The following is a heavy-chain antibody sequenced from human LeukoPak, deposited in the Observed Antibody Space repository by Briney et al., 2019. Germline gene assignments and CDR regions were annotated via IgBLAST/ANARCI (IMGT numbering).Heavy chain of an antibody. D-gene: IGHD1-26*01. CDR3: ARWRPYSGSYGDYFDY. CDR1: GGSFSSYA. V-gene: IGHV1-69*05. Sequence: SVKVSCKAPGGSFSSYAIRWVRQAPGEGLEWMGGIIPIFGTANYAQKFQGRVTITTDESTSTAYMELSSLRSEDTAVYYCARWRPYSGSYGDYFDYWGQGTLVTVSS. CDR2: IIPIFGTA. J-gene: IGHJ4*02.